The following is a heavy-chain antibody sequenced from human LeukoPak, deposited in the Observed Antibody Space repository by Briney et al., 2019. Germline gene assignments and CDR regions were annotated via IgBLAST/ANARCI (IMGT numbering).Heavy chain of an antibody. J-gene: IGHJ3*02. CDR1: GFTFSSYW. CDR2: IRQDGSEK. V-gene: IGHV3-7*03. CDR3: ARPTSSSGWRTDAFDI. Sequence: PGGSLRLSCAASGFTFSSYWMSWVRQALGRGLEWVANIRQDGSEKYFVDSVKGRFTISRDNAKNSLYLQMNSLRAEDTAVYYCARPTSSSGWRTDAFDIWGQGTMVTVSS. D-gene: IGHD6-19*01.